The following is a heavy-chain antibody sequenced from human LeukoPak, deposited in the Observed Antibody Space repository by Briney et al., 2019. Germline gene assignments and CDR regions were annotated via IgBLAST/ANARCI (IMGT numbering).Heavy chain of an antibody. CDR2: IIPIFGTA. CDR1: GGTFSSYA. D-gene: IGHD6-13*01. Sequence: SVKVSCKASGGTFSSYAISWVRQAPGQGLEWMGGIIPIFGTANYAQKFQGRVTITADESTSTAYMELSSLRSEDTAVYYCARRRSSRHNWFDPWGQGTLVTVSS. J-gene: IGHJ5*02. CDR3: ARRRSSRHNWFDP. V-gene: IGHV1-69*13.